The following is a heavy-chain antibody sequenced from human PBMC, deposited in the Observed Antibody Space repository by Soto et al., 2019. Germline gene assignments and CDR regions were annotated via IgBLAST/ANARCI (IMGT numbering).Heavy chain of an antibody. Sequence: LSLTCTVSGGSISSNYWTWIRQPPGKGLEWIGYVYNSGSTNYNPSLKSRVTISEDTSKSQFSLKVNSMTAADTAVYYCAGYRREAVAGYTLDNWGQGILVTVSS. CDR3: AGYRREAVAGYTLDN. D-gene: IGHD6-13*01. CDR1: GGSISSNY. CDR2: VYNSGST. J-gene: IGHJ4*02. V-gene: IGHV4-59*01.